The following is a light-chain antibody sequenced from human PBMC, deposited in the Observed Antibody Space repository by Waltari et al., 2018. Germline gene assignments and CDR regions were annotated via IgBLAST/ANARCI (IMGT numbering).Light chain of an antibody. V-gene: IGKV3-11*01. Sequence: DIVLTQSPAILSLSPGERASLSCRASPSFTNYLAWYQQKPGQAPRLLIDDTSNRAPGSPARFSGSGFGTDFTLTISSLEPEDFAVYYCQQRRNWPLTFGGGTKVEIK. J-gene: IGKJ4*01. CDR2: DTS. CDR1: PSFTNY. CDR3: QQRRNWPLT.